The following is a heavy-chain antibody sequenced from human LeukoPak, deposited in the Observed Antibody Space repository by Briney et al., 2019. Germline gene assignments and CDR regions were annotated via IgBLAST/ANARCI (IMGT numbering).Heavy chain of an antibody. D-gene: IGHD6-6*01. CDR3: AKDSVGSSSYY. V-gene: IGHV3-23*01. Sequence: GGSLRLSCAASRFTFSSYAMSWVRQAPGKGLEWVSAISGSGGSTYYADSVEGRFTISRDNSKNTLYLQMNSLRAEDTAVYYCAKDSVGSSSYYWGQGTLVTVSS. CDR1: RFTFSSYA. CDR2: ISGSGGST. J-gene: IGHJ4*02.